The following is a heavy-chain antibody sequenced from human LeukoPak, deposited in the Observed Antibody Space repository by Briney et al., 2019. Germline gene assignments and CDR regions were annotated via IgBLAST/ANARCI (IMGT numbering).Heavy chain of an antibody. CDR2: ISSDGSNT. CDR1: GFTVSSFW. Sequence: GGSLRLSCAASGFTVSSFWMHWVRKAPGKGLVWVSRISSDGSNTYYADSVKGRFTISRDNSKNTLYLLMNSLRTEDTAVYYCPRDLGGNYGTFDYWGQGTLVTVSS. D-gene: IGHD1-26*01. V-gene: IGHV3-74*01. CDR3: PRDLGGNYGTFDY. J-gene: IGHJ4*02.